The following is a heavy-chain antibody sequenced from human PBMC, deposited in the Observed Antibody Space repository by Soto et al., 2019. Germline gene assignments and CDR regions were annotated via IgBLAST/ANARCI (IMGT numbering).Heavy chain of an antibody. J-gene: IGHJ4*02. D-gene: IGHD3-10*02. Sequence: GGSLRLSCAASGFTFSNYWMIWVRQAPGKGLEWVANIKQDGSQTSYVDSVKGRFTISRDNAKNSLYLQMDSLRAEDTAVYYCARDEMFETSAYWGQGTPVTVSS. V-gene: IGHV3-7*05. CDR1: GFTFSNYW. CDR3: ARDEMFETSAY. CDR2: IKQDGSQT.